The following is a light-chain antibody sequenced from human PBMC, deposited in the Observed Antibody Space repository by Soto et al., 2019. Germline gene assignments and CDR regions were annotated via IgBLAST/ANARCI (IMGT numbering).Light chain of an antibody. V-gene: IGLV2-23*01. CDR3: CSYAGISTYG. CDR2: EAT. J-gene: IGLJ1*01. Sequence: QSALTQPVSVSGSPGQSITISCTGATSDLGTYNLVSWYQQHPGKAPKLMIYEATKRPSGVSNRFSASKSGNTASLTISGLQAEDEADYYCCSYAGISTYGFGTGTKLTVL. CDR1: TSDLGTYNL.